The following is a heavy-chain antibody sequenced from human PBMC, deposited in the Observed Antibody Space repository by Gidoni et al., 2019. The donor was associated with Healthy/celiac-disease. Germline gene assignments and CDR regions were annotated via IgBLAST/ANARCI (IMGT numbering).Heavy chain of an antibody. V-gene: IGHV3-21*01. CDR2: ISSSSSYI. CDR1: GCTFSSYS. CDR3: ARDWGYGDGDY. D-gene: IGHD4-17*01. Sequence: EVQLVESGGGLVKPGGSLRLSGAASGCTFSSYSMNWVRQAPGKGLEWVSSISSSSSYIYYADSVKGRFTISRDNAKNSLYLQMNSLRAEDTAVYYCARDWGYGDGDYWGQGTLVTVSS. J-gene: IGHJ4*02.